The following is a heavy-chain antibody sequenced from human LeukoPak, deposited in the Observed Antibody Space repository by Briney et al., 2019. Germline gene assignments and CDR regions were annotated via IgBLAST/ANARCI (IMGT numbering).Heavy chain of an antibody. Sequence: SETLSLTCTVSGGSISGTSYHWAWIRQPPGKGLEWIGNIYYGGSTHYNPSLKSRVTIFVDTSKNQFSLKLSSVTAADTAVYYCARGIVVAGHFDYWGQGTLVTVSS. D-gene: IGHD6-19*01. CDR3: ARGIVVAGHFDY. CDR1: GGSISGTSYH. CDR2: IYYGGST. V-gene: IGHV4-39*01. J-gene: IGHJ4*02.